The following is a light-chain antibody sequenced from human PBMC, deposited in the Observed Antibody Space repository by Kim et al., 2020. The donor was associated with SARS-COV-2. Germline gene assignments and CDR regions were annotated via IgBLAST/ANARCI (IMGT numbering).Light chain of an antibody. Sequence: ASVHDRVSTPCRESQCVGSHLAWYQQKLGTAPQLLIFDASTLESGVPSRFSGRGFGTDFTLIISSLQPEDFATFYCQQFNKYPITFGGGTKLEI. CDR2: DAS. J-gene: IGKJ4*01. CDR1: QCVGSH. CDR3: QQFNKYPIT. V-gene: IGKV1D-13*01.